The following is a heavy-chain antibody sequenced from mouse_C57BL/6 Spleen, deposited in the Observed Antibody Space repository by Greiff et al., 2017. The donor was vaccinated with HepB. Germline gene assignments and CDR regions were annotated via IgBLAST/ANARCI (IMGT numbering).Heavy chain of an antibody. CDR3: ARDDYGSSLYWYFDV. V-gene: IGHV5-4*01. D-gene: IGHD1-1*01. J-gene: IGHJ1*03. Sequence: DVMLVESGGGLVKPGGSLKLSCAASGFTFSSYAMSWVRQTPEKRLEWVATISDGGSYTYYPDNVKGRFTISRDNAKNNLYLQMSHLKSEDTAMYYCARDDYGSSLYWYFDVWGTGTTVTVSS. CDR1: GFTFSSYA. CDR2: ISDGGSYT.